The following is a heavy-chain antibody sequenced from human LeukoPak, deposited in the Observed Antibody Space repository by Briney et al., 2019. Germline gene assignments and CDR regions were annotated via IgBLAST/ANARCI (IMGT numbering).Heavy chain of an antibody. V-gene: IGHV3-15*01. CDR3: TTNPTYYYDSSGFPL. CDR1: GFTFNHAW. CDR2: IKSKTDGGTT. D-gene: IGHD3-22*01. Sequence: PGGSLRLSCAASGFTFNHAWMSWVRQAPGKGLEWVGRIKSKTDGGTTDYAAPVKGRFTISRDDSKNTLFLEMNGLKTEDTAVYYCTTNPTYYYDSSGFPLWGQGTLVTVSS. J-gene: IGHJ1*01.